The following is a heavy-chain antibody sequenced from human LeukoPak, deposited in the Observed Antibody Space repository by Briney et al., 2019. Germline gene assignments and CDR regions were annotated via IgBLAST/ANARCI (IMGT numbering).Heavy chain of an antibody. D-gene: IGHD5-18*01. CDR2: ISNSADST. CDR3: AKSRGYSDGDPSDY. V-gene: IGHV3-23*01. J-gene: IGHJ4*02. Sequence: GGSLRLSCAASGFTFSTYAMNWVRQAPGKGLEWVSSISNSADSTSYADPVKGRFTISRDNSKNTLYLQMNSLRAEDMAIYYCAKSRGYSDGDPSDYWGQGTLVTVSS. CDR1: GFTFSTYA.